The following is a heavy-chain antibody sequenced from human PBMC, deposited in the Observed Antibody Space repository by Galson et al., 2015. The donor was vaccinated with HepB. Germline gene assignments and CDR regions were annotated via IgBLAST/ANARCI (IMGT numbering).Heavy chain of an antibody. Sequence: SLRLSCAASGFTFSSYGMHWVRQAPGKGLEWVAVIWYDGSNKYYADSVKGRFTISRDNSKNTLYLQMNSLRAEDTAVYYCARETRDCSGDSCYRFYYFDYWGQGTLVTVSS. J-gene: IGHJ4*02. CDR1: GFTFSSYG. CDR2: IWYDGSNK. CDR3: ARETRDCSGDSCYRFYYFDY. D-gene: IGHD2-15*01. V-gene: IGHV3-33*08.